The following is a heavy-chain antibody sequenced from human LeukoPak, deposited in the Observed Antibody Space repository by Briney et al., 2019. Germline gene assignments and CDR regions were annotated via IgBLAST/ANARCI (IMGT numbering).Heavy chain of an antibody. CDR2: IYHSGST. Sequence: PSETLSLTCAVSGYSISSGYYWGWIRQPPGKGLEWIGSIYHSGSTYYNPSLKSRVTISVDTSKNQFSLKLSSVTAADTAVYYCARQYYDFWSGYPYYYYYYMDVWGKGTTVTVSS. D-gene: IGHD3-3*01. V-gene: IGHV4-38-2*01. CDR3: ARQYYDFWSGYPYYYYYYMDV. CDR1: GYSISSGYY. J-gene: IGHJ6*03.